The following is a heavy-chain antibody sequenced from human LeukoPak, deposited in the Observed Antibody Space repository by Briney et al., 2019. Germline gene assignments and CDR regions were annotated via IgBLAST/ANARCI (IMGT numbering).Heavy chain of an antibody. V-gene: IGHV3-30*18. J-gene: IGHJ3*02. CDR3: AKDRSTYYYDSSGYYPDAFDI. Sequence: GRSLRLSCAASGFTFSSYGMHWVRQAPGKGLEWVAVISYDGSNKYYADSVKGRFTISRDNSKNTLYLQMNSLRAEDTAVYYCAKDRSTYYYDSSGYYPDAFDIWGQGTMVTVSS. CDR1: GFTFSSYG. CDR2: ISYDGSNK. D-gene: IGHD3-22*01.